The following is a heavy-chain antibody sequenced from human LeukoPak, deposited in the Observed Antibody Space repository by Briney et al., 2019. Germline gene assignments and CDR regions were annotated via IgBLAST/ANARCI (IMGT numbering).Heavy chain of an antibody. Sequence: PSETLSLTCTVSGGSIISDNHFWSWIRQHPGKGLEWLGYIHHSERAYYSPSLESRLTISVDTSKNQFSLKLNSVIAADTAVYYCAREVNKPTNTDAFDIWGQGTMVTVSS. D-gene: IGHD2-8*01. CDR3: AREVNKPTNTDAFDI. CDR1: GGSIISDNHF. CDR2: IHHSERA. J-gene: IGHJ3*02. V-gene: IGHV4-31*03.